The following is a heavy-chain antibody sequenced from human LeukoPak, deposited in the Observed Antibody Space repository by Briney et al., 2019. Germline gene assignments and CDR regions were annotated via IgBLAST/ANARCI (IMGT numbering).Heavy chain of an antibody. V-gene: IGHV1-46*01. D-gene: IGHD5-18*01. CDR3: ARGGGDTAMDPHYFDY. Sequence: ASVKVSCKASGYTFTSYGISWVRQAPGQGLEWMGIINPSGGSTSYAQKFQGRVTMTRDMSTSTVYMELSSLRSEDTAVYYCARGGGDTAMDPHYFDYWGQGTLVTVSS. CDR2: INPSGGST. J-gene: IGHJ4*02. CDR1: GYTFTSYG.